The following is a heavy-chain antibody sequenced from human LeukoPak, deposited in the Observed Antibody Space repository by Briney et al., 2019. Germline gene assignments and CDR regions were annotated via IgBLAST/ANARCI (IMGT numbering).Heavy chain of an antibody. Sequence: ASVKVSCKASGYIFTRYYMHWVRRAPGQGLEWMGIINPSGGSTSYTQKFQGRVTITRDTSTSTVYMELSNLRSEDTAVYYCARDQTDCSSTSCHNFHYGMDVWGQGTTVTVS. CDR1: GYIFTRYY. V-gene: IGHV1-46*01. J-gene: IGHJ6*02. CDR2: INPSGGST. D-gene: IGHD2-2*01. CDR3: ARDQTDCSSTSCHNFHYGMDV.